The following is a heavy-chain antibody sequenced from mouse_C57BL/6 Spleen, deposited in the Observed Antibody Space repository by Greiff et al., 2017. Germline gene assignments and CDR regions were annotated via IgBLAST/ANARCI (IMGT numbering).Heavy chain of an antibody. D-gene: IGHD1-1*01. CDR2: IWSGGST. CDR1: GFSLTSYG. Sequence: VQRVESGPGLVQPSQSLSITCTVSGFSLTSYGVHWVRQSPGKGLEWLGVIWSGGSTDYNAAFISRLSISKDNSKSQVFFKMNSLQADDTAIYYCARVYGSSSWFAYWGQGTLVTVSA. J-gene: IGHJ3*01. V-gene: IGHV2-2*01. CDR3: ARVYGSSSWFAY.